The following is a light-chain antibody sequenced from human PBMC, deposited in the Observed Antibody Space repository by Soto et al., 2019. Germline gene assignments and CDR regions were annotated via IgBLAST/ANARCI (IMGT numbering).Light chain of an antibody. J-gene: IGKJ1*01. V-gene: IGKV3-20*01. CDR3: QHYGYPQWT. CDR1: QSGSDSY. CDR2: GVS. Sequence: EIVLTQSPGTLSLSPGERATLSCRASQSGSDSYLAWYQQKPGQPPRLLICGVSSRGYGIPDRFSGSGSGTDFTLTISRLEPEDFAVYYCQHYGYPQWTFGQGTKVEIK.